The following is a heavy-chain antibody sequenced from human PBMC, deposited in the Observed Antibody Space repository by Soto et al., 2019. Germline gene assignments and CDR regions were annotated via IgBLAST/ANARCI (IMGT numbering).Heavy chain of an antibody. J-gene: IGHJ6*02. CDR3: ARGPTSPTTVTTGYGMDV. CDR2: IIPIFGTA. V-gene: IGHV1-69*01. Sequence: QVQLVQSGAEVKKPGSSVKVSCKASGGTFSGYAISWVRQAPGQGLEWMGGIIPIFGTANYAQKFQGRVTITADESTSTAYMELSSLRSEDTAVYYCARGPTSPTTVTTGYGMDVWGQGTTVTVSS. CDR1: GGTFSGYA. D-gene: IGHD4-17*01.